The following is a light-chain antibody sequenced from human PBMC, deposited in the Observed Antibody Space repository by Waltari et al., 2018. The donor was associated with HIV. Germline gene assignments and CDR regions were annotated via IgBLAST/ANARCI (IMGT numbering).Light chain of an antibody. Sequence: EIVLTQSPATLSLSPGERATLSCRASQSVSRYLAWYQQKPGQAPRLLIYDASNRATGIPARFSGSGSGTDFTLIISSLEPEDFAVYYCQQRSNWVTFGGGTKVEIK. J-gene: IGKJ4*01. CDR2: DAS. CDR3: QQRSNWVT. V-gene: IGKV3-11*01. CDR1: QSVSRY.